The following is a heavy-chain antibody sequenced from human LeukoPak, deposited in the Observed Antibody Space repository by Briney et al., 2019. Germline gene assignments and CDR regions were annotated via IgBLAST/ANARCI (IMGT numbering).Heavy chain of an antibody. CDR2: INTNTGNP. V-gene: IGHV7-4-1*02. D-gene: IGHD5-24*01. CDR3: AREGELVGGWRWLQSQGAYMDV. CDR1: GYTFTSYA. Sequence: GASVKVSCKASGYTFTSYAMNWVRQAPGQGLEWMGWINTNTGNPTYAQGFTGRFVFSLDTSVSTANLQISSLKAEDTAVYYCAREGELVGGWRWLQSQGAYMDVWGKGTTVTVSS. J-gene: IGHJ6*03.